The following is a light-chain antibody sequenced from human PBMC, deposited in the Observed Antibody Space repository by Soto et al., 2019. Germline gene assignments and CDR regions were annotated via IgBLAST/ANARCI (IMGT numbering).Light chain of an antibody. CDR3: QQYENLPT. CDR1: QNIDNY. CDR2: DAS. V-gene: IGKV1-33*01. Sequence: DIHMTQSPSSLSASLGDRVTITCRARQNIDNYLNWYQQKPGRAPKLLIYDASNLEAGVPSRFRGSGSGTDFTFTISRLQPEDIATYYCQQYENLPTFGQGTRLEIK. J-gene: IGKJ5*01.